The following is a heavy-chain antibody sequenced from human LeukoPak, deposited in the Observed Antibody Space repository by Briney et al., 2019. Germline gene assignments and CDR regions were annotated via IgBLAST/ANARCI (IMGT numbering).Heavy chain of an antibody. J-gene: IGHJ4*02. V-gene: IGHV3-21*01. CDR2: ISSSSSYI. D-gene: IGHD5-24*01. CDR1: GFTFSSYS. Sequence: GGSLRLSCAASGFTFSSYSMNWVRQAPGKGLEWVSSISSSSSYIYYADSVKGRFTISRDNAKNSLYLQMNSLRAEDTAVYYCARDSKEMATTGLVDYWGQGTLVTVSS. CDR3: ARDSKEMATTGLVDY.